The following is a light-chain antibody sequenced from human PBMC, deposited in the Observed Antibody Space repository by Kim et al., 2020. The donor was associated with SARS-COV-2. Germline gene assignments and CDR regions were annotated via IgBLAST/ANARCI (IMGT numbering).Light chain of an antibody. J-gene: IGLJ2*01. Sequence: PGQSITISCTGTSSDVGGYNYVSWYQQHPGKAPKLMIYDVSNRPSGVSNRFSGSKSGNTASLTISGLQAEDEADYYCSSYTSSSTLFGGGSHLPVL. CDR2: DVS. CDR3: SSYTSSSTL. CDR1: SSDVGGYNY. V-gene: IGLV2-14*03.